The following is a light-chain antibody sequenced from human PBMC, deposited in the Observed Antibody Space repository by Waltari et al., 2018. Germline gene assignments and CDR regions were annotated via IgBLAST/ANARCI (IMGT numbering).Light chain of an antibody. CDR2: DAS. Sequence: EIVMTQSPVTLSVSLGERATLSCRASQSVSSDLAWYQQKPGQAPRLLIYDASTRAAGLAARFSASGSATEFTLTISSLQYEDFAVYYCQQYKYWPPLTFGGGTKVEIK. CDR3: QQYKYWPPLT. J-gene: IGKJ4*01. V-gene: IGKV3-15*01. CDR1: QSVSSD.